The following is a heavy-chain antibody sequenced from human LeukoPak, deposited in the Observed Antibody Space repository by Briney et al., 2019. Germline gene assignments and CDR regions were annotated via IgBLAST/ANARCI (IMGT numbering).Heavy chain of an antibody. CDR2: VYYSGST. V-gene: IGHV4-39*01. J-gene: IGHJ4*02. D-gene: IGHD3-10*01. CDR3: ARQLGARITMVRGVIDY. CDR1: GGSMSSSSYY. Sequence: SETLSLTCTVSGGSMSSSSYYWGWIRQPPGKGLEWIGNVYYSGSTYYNPSLTSRVTISLDASKKQFSLKMSSVTATDTAVYHCARQLGARITMVRGVIDYWGPGTLVTVSS.